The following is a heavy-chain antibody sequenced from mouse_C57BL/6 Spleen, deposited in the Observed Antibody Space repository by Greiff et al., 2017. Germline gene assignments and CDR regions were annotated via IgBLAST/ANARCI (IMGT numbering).Heavy chain of an antibody. CDR3: TRDAFFDN. CDR2: IRLKSDNYAT. Sequence: EVKLVESGGGLVQPGGSMKLSCVASGFTFSNYWMNWVRQSPEKGLEWVAQIRLKSDNYATHYAESVKGRFTISRDDSKSSVYLQMNNLRAENTGIYYCTRDAFFDNWGQGTTLTVSS. V-gene: IGHV6-3*01. CDR1: GFTFSNYW. J-gene: IGHJ2*01. D-gene: IGHD3-3*01.